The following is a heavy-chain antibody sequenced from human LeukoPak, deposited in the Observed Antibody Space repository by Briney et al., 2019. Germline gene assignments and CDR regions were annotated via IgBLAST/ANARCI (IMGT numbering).Heavy chain of an antibody. J-gene: IGHJ4*02. V-gene: IGHV5-51*01. CDR1: GFDFTAYG. D-gene: IGHD5-18*01. CDR3: ARHFHSAWFGF. CDR2: IYPGGSNG. Sequence: HGESLRISCKCSGFDFTAYGIAWVRQMPGKGLEWMGNIYPGGSNGRYTPSFQGQVTMSADNSITTLYLQWSSLKASDTAMYYCARHFHSAWFGFWGQGSLVTVSS.